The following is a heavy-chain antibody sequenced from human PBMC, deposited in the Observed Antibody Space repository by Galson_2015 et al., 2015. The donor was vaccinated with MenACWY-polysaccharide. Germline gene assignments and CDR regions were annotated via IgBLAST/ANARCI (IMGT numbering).Heavy chain of an antibody. V-gene: IGHV4-39*01. D-gene: IGHD5-12*01. CDR1: GGSISSSSYY. CDR2: IYYGGST. J-gene: IGHJ4*02. CDR3: ARQGGSGRSHDY. Sequence: SETLSLTCTVSGGSISSSSYYWGWIRQPPRKGLEWIGTIYYGGSTYYNPSLKSRVTISVDTSKNQFSLKLTSVTAADTAVYYCARQGGSGRSHDYWGQGTLVTVSS.